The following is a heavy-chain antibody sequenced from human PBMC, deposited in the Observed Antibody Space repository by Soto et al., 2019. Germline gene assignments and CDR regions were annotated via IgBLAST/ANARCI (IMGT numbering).Heavy chain of an antibody. D-gene: IGHD1-1*01. Sequence: SEIRSLTCSLCGGFLCSGSYYPSPIRHPPSNTQQCMGGMRHSGGTHFNPSLKSRVNISVDTSKKQFSLKMSSVTAADTALYYCARVERGNATTVVDAFDIWGPGTMV. CDR2: MRHSGGT. J-gene: IGHJ3*02. V-gene: IGHV4-39*01. CDR1: GGFLCSGSYY. CDR3: ARVERGNATTVVDAFDI.